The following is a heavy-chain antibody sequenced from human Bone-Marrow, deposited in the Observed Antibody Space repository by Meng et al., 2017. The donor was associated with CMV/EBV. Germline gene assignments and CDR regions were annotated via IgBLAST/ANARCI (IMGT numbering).Heavy chain of an antibody. Sequence: GESLKISCAASGFTFSSCAMSWVRQAPGKGLEWVSSISGSGDSTYYADSVKGRFTISRDNAKNSLYLQMNSLRAEDTAVYYCAREGIEDGFGEEMGFDPWGQGPLVNVSS. CDR3: AREGIEDGFGEEMGFDP. CDR1: GFTFSSCA. V-gene: IGHV3-23*01. D-gene: IGHD3-10*01. CDR2: ISGSGDST. J-gene: IGHJ5*02.